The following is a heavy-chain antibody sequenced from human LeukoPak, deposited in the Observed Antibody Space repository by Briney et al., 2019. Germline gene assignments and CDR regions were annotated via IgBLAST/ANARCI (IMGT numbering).Heavy chain of an antibody. V-gene: IGHV3-23*01. J-gene: IGHJ4*02. D-gene: IGHD2/OR15-2a*01. CDR2: ISGSGGST. Sequence: GGSLRLSCAASGFTFSSYAMSWVRQAPGKGLEWVSAISGSGGSTYYADSVKGRFTISRDNSKNTLYLQMNSQRAEDTAVYYCAKDLGSTVINPFDYWGQGTLVTVSS. CDR1: GFTFSSYA. CDR3: AKDLGSTVINPFDY.